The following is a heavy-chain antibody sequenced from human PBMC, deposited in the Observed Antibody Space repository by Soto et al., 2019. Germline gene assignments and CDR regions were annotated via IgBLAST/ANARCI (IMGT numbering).Heavy chain of an antibody. CDR2: IIPISGTA. D-gene: IGHD2-2*01. CDR3: ARVQGSSTGLEIYYNYYYGMDV. V-gene: IGHV1-69*01. J-gene: IGHJ6*02. CDR1: GGTFSSYA. Sequence: QVQLVQSGAAVKKPGSSVKVSCKASGGTFSSYAISWVRQAPGQGLEWMGGIIPISGTANYAQKFQGRVTITADESTTTAYMELSSLRSVDRAVYYCARVQGSSTGLEIYYNYYYGMDVWGQGTMVTVSS.